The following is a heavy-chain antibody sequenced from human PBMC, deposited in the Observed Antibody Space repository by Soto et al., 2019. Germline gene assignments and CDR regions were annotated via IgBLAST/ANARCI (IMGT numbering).Heavy chain of an antibody. D-gene: IGHD3-3*02. CDR3: ARDISGSYYGLDV. J-gene: IGHJ6*02. CDR2: INHSGRT. V-gene: IGHV4-34*01. Sequence: XETLSLSCGVYGGSISGYYWSWIRHSPGKGLEWIGEINHSGRTKYFPSLKSRVTMSLDTAKNQFSLKLTSVTAADTAVYYCARDISGSYYGLDVWGQGTTVTVSS. CDR1: GGSISGYY.